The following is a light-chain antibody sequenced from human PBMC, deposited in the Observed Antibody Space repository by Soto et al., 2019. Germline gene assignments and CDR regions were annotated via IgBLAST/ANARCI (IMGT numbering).Light chain of an antibody. CDR3: SSYAGSNNYV. CDR1: SSDVGGYNY. J-gene: IGLJ1*01. CDR2: EVR. V-gene: IGLV2-8*01. Sequence: QSALTQPPSASGSLGQSVTISCTGTSSDVGGYNYVSWYQHHPGKAPKLMIYEVRKWPSGVPDRFSGSKSGNTASLTVSGLQAEDESDYYCSSYAGSNNYVFGSGTKVTVL.